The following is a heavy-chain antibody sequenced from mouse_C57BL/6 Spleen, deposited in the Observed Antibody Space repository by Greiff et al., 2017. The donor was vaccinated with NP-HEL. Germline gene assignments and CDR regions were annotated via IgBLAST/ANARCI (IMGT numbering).Heavy chain of an antibody. D-gene: IGHD2-4*01. V-gene: IGHV5-4*03. J-gene: IGHJ2*01. Sequence: EVKVVESGGGLVKPGGSLKLSCAASGFTFSSYAMSWVRQTPEKRLEWVATISDGGSYTYYPDNVKGRFTISRDNAKNNLYLQMSHLKSEDTAMYYCARGSTMITTRGYYFDYWGQGTTLTVSS. CDR1: GFTFSSYA. CDR3: ARGSTMITTRGYYFDY. CDR2: ISDGGSYT.